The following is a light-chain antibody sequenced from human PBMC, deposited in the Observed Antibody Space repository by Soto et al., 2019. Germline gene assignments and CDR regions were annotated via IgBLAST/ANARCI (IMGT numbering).Light chain of an antibody. CDR3: SSYTSSSTHAV. CDR2: DVS. CDR1: SSDVGGYNY. J-gene: IGLJ2*01. Sequence: QSALTQPDSVSGSPGQSITISCTGTSSDVGGYNYVSWYQQHPGKAPKHMIYDVSNRPSGVSNRFSGSKSGNTASLTLSGLQAEDEADYYCSSYTSSSTHAVFGGGTKLTVL. V-gene: IGLV2-14*01.